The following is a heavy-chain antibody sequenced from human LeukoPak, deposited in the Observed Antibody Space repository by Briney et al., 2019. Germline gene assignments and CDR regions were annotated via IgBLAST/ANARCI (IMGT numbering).Heavy chain of an antibody. CDR1: GFTFSTYA. D-gene: IGHD5-18*01. V-gene: IGHV3-23*01. Sequence: PGGSLRLSCAASGFTFSTYAMSWVRQAPGKGLEWVSAISGSGGSTYYADSVKGRFTTSRDNSKNTLYLQMNSLRAEDTAVYYCAKEGYRYGYAIDYWGQGTLVTVSS. CDR3: AKEGYRYGYAIDY. J-gene: IGHJ4*02. CDR2: ISGSGGST.